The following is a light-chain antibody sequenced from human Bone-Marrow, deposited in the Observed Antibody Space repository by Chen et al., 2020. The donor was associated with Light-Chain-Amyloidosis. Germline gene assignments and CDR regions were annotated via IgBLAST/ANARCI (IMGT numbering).Light chain of an antibody. CDR2: DDS. Sequence: SYVLTQPSSVSVAPGQTATIACGGNNIGSTSVHWYQQTPGQAPLLVVYDDSDRPSGIPGRLSGSNSANTATLTISRVEAGDEADYYGQVWDRSSDRPVFGGGTKLTVL. J-gene: IGLJ3*02. V-gene: IGLV3-21*02. CDR3: QVWDRSSDRPV. CDR1: NIGSTS.